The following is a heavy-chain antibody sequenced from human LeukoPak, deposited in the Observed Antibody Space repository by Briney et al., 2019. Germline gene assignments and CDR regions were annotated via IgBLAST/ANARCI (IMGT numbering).Heavy chain of an antibody. J-gene: IGHJ6*03. Sequence: GESLKISRKGSGYSFTSYWIGWVRQMPGKGLEWMGIIYPGDSDTRYSPSFQGQVTISADKSISTAYLQWSSLKASDTAMYYCARHGIAAAGGGYYYYMDVWGKGTTVTVSS. CDR3: ARHGIAAAGGGYYYYMDV. D-gene: IGHD6-13*01. V-gene: IGHV5-51*01. CDR2: IYPGDSDT. CDR1: GYSFTSYW.